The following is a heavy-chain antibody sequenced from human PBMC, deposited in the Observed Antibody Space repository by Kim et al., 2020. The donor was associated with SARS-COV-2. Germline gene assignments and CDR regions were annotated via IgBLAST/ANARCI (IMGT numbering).Heavy chain of an antibody. V-gene: IGHV3-15*01. J-gene: IGHJ4*02. Sequence: VKGRCTISKDDSKNTLYLQMNSLKTEDTAVYYCTTTTHYDILTGYYLPDYWGQGTLVTVSS. CDR3: TTTTHYDILTGYYLPDY. D-gene: IGHD3-9*01.